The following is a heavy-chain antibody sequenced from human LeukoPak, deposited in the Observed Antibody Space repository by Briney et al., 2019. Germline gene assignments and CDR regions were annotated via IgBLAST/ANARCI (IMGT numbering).Heavy chain of an antibody. D-gene: IGHD3-16*02. V-gene: IGHV1-69*13. CDR2: IIPIFGTA. J-gene: IGHJ3*02. CDR3: ARDSGELYDYVWRSYRYTSTYAFDI. Sequence: ASVKVSCKASGGTFSSYAISWVRQAPGQGLEWMGGIIPIFGTANYAQKFQGRVTITADESTSTAYMELSSLRSEDTAVYYCARDSGELYDYVWRSYRYTSTYAFDIWGQGTMVTVSS. CDR1: GGTFSSYA.